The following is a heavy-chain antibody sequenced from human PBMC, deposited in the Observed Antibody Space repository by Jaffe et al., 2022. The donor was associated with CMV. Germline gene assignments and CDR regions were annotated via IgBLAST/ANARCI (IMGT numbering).Heavy chain of an antibody. CDR2: IYTSGST. CDR1: GGSISSYY. CDR3: ARANRKESGYSSSWATVSRYYFDY. J-gene: IGHJ4*02. Sequence: QVQLQESGPGLVKPSETLSLTCTVSGGSISSYYWSWIRQPAGKGLEWIGRIYTSGSTNYNPSLKSRVTMSVDTSKNQFSLKLSSVTAADTAVYYCARANRKESGYSSSWATVSRYYFDYWGQGTLVTVSS. V-gene: IGHV4-4*07. D-gene: IGHD6-13*01.